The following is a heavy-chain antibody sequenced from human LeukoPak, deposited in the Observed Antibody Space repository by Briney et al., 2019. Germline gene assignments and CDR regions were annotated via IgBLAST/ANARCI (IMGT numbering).Heavy chain of an antibody. J-gene: IGHJ4*02. CDR3: AKLRYFDWLMGYFDY. CDR1: GFTFSNHG. Sequence: GGTLRLSCAASGFTFSNHGMNWVRQAPGKGLEWVSGISPSGDITYYADSVKGRFTISRDNSKNTLYLQMNSLRAEDTAVYYCAKLRYFDWLMGYFDYWGQGTLVTVSS. V-gene: IGHV3-23*01. CDR2: ISPSGDIT. D-gene: IGHD3-9*01.